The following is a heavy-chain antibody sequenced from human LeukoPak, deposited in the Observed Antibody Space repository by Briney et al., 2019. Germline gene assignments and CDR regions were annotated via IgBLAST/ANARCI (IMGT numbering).Heavy chain of an antibody. CDR2: INRDGSST. D-gene: IGHD3-16*01. CDR3: ARDIRGGAYYFDY. Sequence: GGSLRLSCAASGIIFSNYWMHWVRQAPGKGLVWVSRINRDGSSTSYADSVKGRFTISRDNAKNSLYLQMNSLRAEDTAVYYCARDIRGGAYYFDYWGQGTLVTVSS. J-gene: IGHJ4*02. CDR1: GIIFSNYW. V-gene: IGHV3-74*01.